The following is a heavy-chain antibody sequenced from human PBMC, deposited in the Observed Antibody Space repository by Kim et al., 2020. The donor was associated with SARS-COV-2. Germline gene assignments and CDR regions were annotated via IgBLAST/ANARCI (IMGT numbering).Heavy chain of an antibody. Sequence: GGSLRLSCAASGFTFSSYSMNWVRQAPGKGLEWVSSISSSSSYIYYADSVKGRFTISRDNAKNSLYLQMNSLRAEDTAVYYCARGFYYYGSGSINNWFDPWSQGTLVTVSS. V-gene: IGHV3-21*01. D-gene: IGHD3-10*01. J-gene: IGHJ5*02. CDR3: ARGFYYYGSGSINNWFDP. CDR1: GFTFSSYS. CDR2: ISSSSSYI.